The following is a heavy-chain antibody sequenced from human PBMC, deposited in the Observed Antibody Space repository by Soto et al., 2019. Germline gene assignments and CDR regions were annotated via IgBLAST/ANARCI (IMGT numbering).Heavy chain of an antibody. D-gene: IGHD6-13*01. CDR2: ISYDGSNK. Sequence: GGSLRLSCAASGFTFSSYGMHWVRQAPGKGLEWVAVISYDGSNKYYADFVKGRFTISRDNSKNTLYLQMNSLRAEDTAVYYCAKDSRLGIAAAGKYYYYGMDVWGQGTTVTVSS. J-gene: IGHJ6*02. CDR3: AKDSRLGIAAAGKYYYYGMDV. V-gene: IGHV3-30*18. CDR1: GFTFSSYG.